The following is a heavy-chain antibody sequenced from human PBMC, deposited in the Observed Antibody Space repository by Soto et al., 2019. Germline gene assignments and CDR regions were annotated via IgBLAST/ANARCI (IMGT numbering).Heavy chain of an antibody. V-gene: IGHV3-48*01. J-gene: IGHJ5*02. D-gene: IGHD1-1*01. CDR3: ARKLERRGGWFDP. CDR2: ISSSSSTI. CDR1: GFTFSSYS. Sequence: EVQLVESGGGLVQPGGSLRLSCAASGFTFSSYSMNWVRQAPGKGLEWVSYISSSSSTIYYADSVKGRFTISRDNAKNSLYLQMNSLRAEDTAVYYCARKLERRGGWFDPWGQGTLVTASS.